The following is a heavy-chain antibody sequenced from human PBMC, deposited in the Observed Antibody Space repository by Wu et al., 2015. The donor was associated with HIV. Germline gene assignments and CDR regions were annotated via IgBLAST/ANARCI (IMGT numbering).Heavy chain of an antibody. CDR1: GYMFILYY. CDR3: ARSHKWLQLRYPGNFDY. CDR2: INPKTGDT. J-gene: IGHJ4*02. D-gene: IGHD5-12*01. V-gene: IGHV1-2*02. Sequence: QVHLVQSGTEVKKPGASVTVSCKTSGYMFILYYIHFVRQAPGQGLEFMGWINPKTGDTKYGLKFQGRVTFTMDTSTSTAYMEMSGLKYDDTAMYFCARSHKWLQLRYPGNFDYWGQGTLVTVSS.